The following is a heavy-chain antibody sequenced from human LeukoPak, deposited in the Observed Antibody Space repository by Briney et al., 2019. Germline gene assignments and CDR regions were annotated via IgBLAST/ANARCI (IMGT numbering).Heavy chain of an antibody. CDR3: ARDSAKYDFWSGYYFEAFDI. J-gene: IGHJ3*02. CDR1: GYTFTSYG. V-gene: IGHV1-18*01. D-gene: IGHD3-3*01. CDR2: ISAYNGNT. Sequence: ASVKVSCKASGYTFTSYGISWVRQAPGQGLEWMGWISAYNGNTNYAQKLQGRVTMTTDTSTSTAYMELRSLRSDDTAVYYYARDSAKYDFWSGYYFEAFDIWGQGTMVTVSS.